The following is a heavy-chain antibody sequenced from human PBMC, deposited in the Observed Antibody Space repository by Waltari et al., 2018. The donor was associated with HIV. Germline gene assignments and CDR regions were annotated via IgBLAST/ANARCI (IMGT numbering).Heavy chain of an antibody. CDR2: IYTSGST. D-gene: IGHD5-12*01. CDR1: GGSISSYY. V-gene: IGHV4-4*07. J-gene: IGHJ2*01. CDR3: ARAWGGYDPLYWYFDL. Sequence: QVQLQESGPGLVKPSETLSLTCTVSGGSISSYYWSWIRQPAGKGLEWIGRIYTSGSTTYTPSLKSRVTMSVDTSKNQFSLKLSSVTAADTAVYYCARAWGGYDPLYWYFDLWGRGTLVTVSS.